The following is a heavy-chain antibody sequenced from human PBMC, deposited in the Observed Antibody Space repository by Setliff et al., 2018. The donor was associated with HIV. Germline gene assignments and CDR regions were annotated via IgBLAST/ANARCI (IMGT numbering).Heavy chain of an antibody. CDR3: ARSKTFYDFWGGYYTHGAFKI. CDR1: GGSFTSRSYY. V-gene: IGHV4-39*01. Sequence: SETLSLTCTVSGGSFTSRSYYWGWIRQPPGKGLEWIGSIFYSGITYYNPSLKSRVTISVDTSKNQFSLNLTAVTAADTAVYYCARSKTFYDFWGGYYTHGAFKIWGLWTMVTVSS. J-gene: IGHJ3*02. D-gene: IGHD3-3*01. CDR2: IFYSGIT.